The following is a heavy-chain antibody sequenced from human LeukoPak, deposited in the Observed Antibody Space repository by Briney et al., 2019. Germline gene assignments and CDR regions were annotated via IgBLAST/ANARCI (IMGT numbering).Heavy chain of an antibody. CDR3: ARDIPLLFRYYYDSSGYKPFDY. Sequence: ASVKVSCKASGYTFTSYGISWVRQASGQGLEWMGWISAYNGNTNYAQKLQGRVTMTTDTSTSTAYMELRSLRSDDTAVYYCARDIPLLFRYYYDSSGYKPFDYWGQGTLVTVSS. V-gene: IGHV1-18*01. J-gene: IGHJ4*02. CDR2: ISAYNGNT. CDR1: GYTFTSYG. D-gene: IGHD3-22*01.